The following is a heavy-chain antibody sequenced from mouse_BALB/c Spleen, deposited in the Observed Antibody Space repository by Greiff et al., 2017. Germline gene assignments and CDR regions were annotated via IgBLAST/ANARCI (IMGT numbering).Heavy chain of an antibody. J-gene: IGHJ4*01. CDR2: ISNGGGST. CDR1: GFTFSSYT. V-gene: IGHV5-12-2*01. CDR3: ARLGDYYAMDY. Sequence: EVHLVESGGGLVQPGGSLKLSCAASGFTFSSYTMSWVRQTPEKRLEWVAYISNGGGSTYYPDTVKGRFTISRDNAKNTLYLQMSSLKSEDTAMYYCARLGDYYAMDYWGQGTSVTVSS.